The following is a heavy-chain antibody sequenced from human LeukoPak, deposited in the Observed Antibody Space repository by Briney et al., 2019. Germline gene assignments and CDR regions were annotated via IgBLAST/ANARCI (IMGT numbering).Heavy chain of an antibody. CDR2: IYPGDSDT. CDR1: GYSFTSYW. CDR3: ARTDGYSSGWYLEYYFDY. J-gene: IGHJ4*02. D-gene: IGHD6-19*01. V-gene: IGHV5-51*01. Sequence: GESLKISCKGSGYSFTSYWIGWVRQMPGKCLEWMGIIYPGDSDTRYSPSFQGQVTISADKSISTAYLQWSSLKASDTAMYYCARTDGYSSGWYLEYYFDYWGQGTLVTVSS.